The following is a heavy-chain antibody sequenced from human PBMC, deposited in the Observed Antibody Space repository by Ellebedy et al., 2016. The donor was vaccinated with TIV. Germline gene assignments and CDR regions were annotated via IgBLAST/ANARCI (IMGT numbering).Heavy chain of an antibody. J-gene: IGHJ4*02. CDR3: ASPPSGSYYEAFDY. CDR1: GFTFSSYA. V-gene: IGHV3-30*04. Sequence: GESLKISXAASGFTFSSYAMHWVRQAPGKGLEWVAVISYDGSNKYYADSVKGRFTISRDNSKNTLYLQMNSLRAEDTAVYYCASPPSGSYYEAFDYWGQGTLVTVSS. D-gene: IGHD1-26*01. CDR2: ISYDGSNK.